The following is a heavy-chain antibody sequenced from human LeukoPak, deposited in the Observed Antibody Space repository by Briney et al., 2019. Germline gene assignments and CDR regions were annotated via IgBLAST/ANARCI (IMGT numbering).Heavy chain of an antibody. CDR3: AKMVREFYTISYYFDY. Sequence: GGSLRLSCAVSGFTFSSYAMNWVRQAPGKGLEWVSGISGSGAGTYYADSVKGRFTISRDNSKNTLYLQMNSLRAEDTAVYYCAKMVREFYTISYYFDYWDQGTLVTVSS. J-gene: IGHJ4*02. D-gene: IGHD2-8*01. CDR1: GFTFSSYA. V-gene: IGHV3-23*01. CDR2: ISGSGAGT.